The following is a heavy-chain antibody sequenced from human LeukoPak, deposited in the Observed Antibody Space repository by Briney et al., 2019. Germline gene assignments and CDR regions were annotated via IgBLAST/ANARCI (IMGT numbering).Heavy chain of an antibody. CDR3: ARRSGDYYYYGMDV. CDR2: IYYSGST. D-gene: IGHD3-3*01. Sequence: SETLSLTCTVSGGSISSYYWSWIRQPPGKGLEWIGYIYYSGSTNYNPSLKSRVTISVDTPKNQFSLKLSSVTAADTAVYYCARRSGDYYYYGMDVWGQGTTVTVSS. J-gene: IGHJ6*02. V-gene: IGHV4-59*08. CDR1: GGSISSYY.